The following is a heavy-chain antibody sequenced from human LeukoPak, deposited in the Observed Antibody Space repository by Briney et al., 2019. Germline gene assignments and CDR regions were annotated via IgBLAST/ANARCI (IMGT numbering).Heavy chain of an antibody. J-gene: IGHJ4*02. V-gene: IGHV3-30*18. CDR2: ISSDGRNK. Sequence: GRSLRLSCAASGFTFRSYGIHWVRQAPGKGLEWVAVISSDGRNKYYADSVKGRFTISRDNSKNTLYLQMNSLRAEDTAVYYCAKAERMGSAKTINFDYWGQGTLVTVSS. CDR1: GFTFRSYG. CDR3: AKAERMGSAKTINFDY. D-gene: IGHD1-26*01.